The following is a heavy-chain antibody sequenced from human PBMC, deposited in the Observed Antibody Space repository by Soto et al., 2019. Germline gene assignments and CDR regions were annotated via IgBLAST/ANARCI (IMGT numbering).Heavy chain of an antibody. CDR3: ARRHLAVAVSPWFDP. CDR2: IDSSGEK. V-gene: IGHV2-26*01. J-gene: IGHJ5*02. Sequence: QVTLKESGPVLVKPTETLTLRCTVSGLSITDSEMGVSWIRRPPGQPLEWLAHIDSSGEKSYRTFLKSRLAISKDTSKSQIVLTMTIMDPADTATYYCARRHLAVAVSPWFDPWGQGIPVTVSS. D-gene: IGHD6-19*01. CDR1: GLSITDSEMG.